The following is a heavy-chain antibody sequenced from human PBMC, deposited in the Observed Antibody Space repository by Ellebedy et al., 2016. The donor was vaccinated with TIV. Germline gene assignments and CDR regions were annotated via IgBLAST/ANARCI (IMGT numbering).Heavy chain of an antibody. CDR3: ARDLDYYYGMDV. V-gene: IGHV3-23*01. J-gene: IGHJ6*02. Sequence: GESLKISCAASGFTFNLYAMNWVRQAPGKGLEWVSAFSGSGVSTYYADSVKGRFTSARDNSKNTLYLQMNSLRAEDTAVYYCARDLDYYYGMDVWGQGTTVTVSS. CDR1: GFTFNLYA. CDR2: FSGSGVST.